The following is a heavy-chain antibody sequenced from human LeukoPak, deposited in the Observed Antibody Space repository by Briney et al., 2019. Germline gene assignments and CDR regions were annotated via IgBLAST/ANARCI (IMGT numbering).Heavy chain of an antibody. J-gene: IGHJ4*02. CDR2: INHSGST. V-gene: IGHV4-34*01. CDR3: ATRTSSRDGYNYYFDY. D-gene: IGHD5-24*01. CDR1: GGSFSGYY. Sequence: SETLSLTCAVDGGSFSGYYWSWTRQPPGKGLEWIGEINHSGSTNYNPSLKSRVTISVDTSKDQFSLKLSSVTAADTAVYYCATRTSSRDGYNYYFDYWGQGTLVTVSS.